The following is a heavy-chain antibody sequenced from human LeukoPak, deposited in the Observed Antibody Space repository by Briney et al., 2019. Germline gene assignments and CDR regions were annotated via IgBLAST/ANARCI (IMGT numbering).Heavy chain of an antibody. CDR1: GYTFTGYY. CDR3: ARGGRTYYYDSSGYPFDY. J-gene: IGHJ4*02. Sequence: GASVKVSCTASGYTFTGYYMYWVRQAPGQGLEWMGWINPNSGGTNYAQKFQGRVTMTRDTSISTAYMELSRLRSDDTAVYYCARGGRTYYYDSSGYPFDYWGQGTLVTVSS. D-gene: IGHD3-22*01. CDR2: INPNSGGT. V-gene: IGHV1-2*02.